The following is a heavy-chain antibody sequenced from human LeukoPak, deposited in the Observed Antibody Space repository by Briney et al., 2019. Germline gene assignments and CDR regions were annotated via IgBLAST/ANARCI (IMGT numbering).Heavy chain of an antibody. CDR1: GGSISSYY. CDR3: ARAGRYYDFWSGYSAPTWFDP. V-gene: IGHV4-59*01. Sequence: SETLSLTCTVSGGSISSYYWSWIRQPPGKGLEWIGYIYYSGSTNYNPSLKSRVTISVDTSMNQFSLKLSSVTAADTAVYYCARAGRYYDFWSGYSAPTWFDPWGQGTLVTVSS. D-gene: IGHD3-3*01. CDR2: IYYSGST. J-gene: IGHJ5*02.